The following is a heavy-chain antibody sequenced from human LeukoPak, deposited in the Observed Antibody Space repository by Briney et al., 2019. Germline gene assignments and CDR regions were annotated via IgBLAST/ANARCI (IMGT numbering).Heavy chain of an antibody. V-gene: IGHV3-64*02. CDR1: GFTFSRYA. D-gene: IGHD2/OR15-2a*01. Sequence: GGSLRLSCSASGFTFSRYAMHWVRQAPGKGLEYVSAISSNGGSTYYADSVKGRFTISRDNSKNTLNLQMGSLRTEDMAVYYCAREAIGISRRGGFDIWGQGTMVTVSS. CDR3: AREAIGISRRGGFDI. J-gene: IGHJ3*02. CDR2: ISSNGGST.